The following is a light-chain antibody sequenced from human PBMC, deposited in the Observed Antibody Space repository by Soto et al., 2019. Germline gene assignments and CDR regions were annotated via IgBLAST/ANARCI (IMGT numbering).Light chain of an antibody. Sequence: ESVLTQSPGTLSLSPGEGATLSCRASQTVSGNYLAWYQQKPGQAPRLLIYGASSRAAGIPDRFSGSGSGTDFTLTISRLEPDDFALYFCQQYGGSRAFGQGTKVEVK. CDR3: QQYGGSRA. V-gene: IGKV3-20*01. CDR2: GAS. CDR1: QTVSGNY. J-gene: IGKJ1*01.